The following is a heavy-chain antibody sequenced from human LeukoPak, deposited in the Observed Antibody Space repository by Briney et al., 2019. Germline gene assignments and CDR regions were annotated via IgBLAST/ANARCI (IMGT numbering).Heavy chain of an antibody. CDR1: GGSISSYY. V-gene: IGHV4-59*01. J-gene: IGHJ4*02. D-gene: IGHD5-12*01. CDR3: AREDRNGNSGYAIGD. CDR2: IYQNGRT. Sequence: SETLSLTCTVSGGSISSYYWSWIRQPPGKGLEWIGYIYQNGRTNYNPSLKSRVTISVDTSKNHFSLNLTSVTAADTAVYFCAREDRNGNSGYAIGDWGQGILVTVSS.